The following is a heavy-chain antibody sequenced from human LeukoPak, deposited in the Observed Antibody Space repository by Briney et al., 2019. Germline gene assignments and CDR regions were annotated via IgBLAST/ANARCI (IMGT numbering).Heavy chain of an antibody. CDR3: ARERARGVTTKHYYYYGMDV. V-gene: IGHV3-30-3*01. CDR1: GFTFNSYA. D-gene: IGHD4-17*01. CDR2: ISYDGSNK. J-gene: IGHJ6*02. Sequence: GGSLRLSCAPSGFTFNSYAMHWVREAPGKGLEWVAVISYDGSNKYYADSVKGRFTISRDNSKNTVYLQMNSLRAEDTAVYYCARERARGVTTKHYYYYGMDVWGQGTTVTVSS.